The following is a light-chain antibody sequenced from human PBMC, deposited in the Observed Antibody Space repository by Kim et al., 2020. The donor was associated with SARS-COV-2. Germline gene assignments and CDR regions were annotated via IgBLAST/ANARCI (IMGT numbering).Light chain of an antibody. Sequence: ASTGDRVTITCRASQGISSYLAWYQQKPGKAPKLLIYAASTLQSGVPSRFSGSGSGTDFTLTISCLQSEDFATYYCQQYYSYPWAFGQGTKVDIK. CDR3: QQYYSYPWA. CDR2: AAS. V-gene: IGKV1-8*01. J-gene: IGKJ1*01. CDR1: QGISSY.